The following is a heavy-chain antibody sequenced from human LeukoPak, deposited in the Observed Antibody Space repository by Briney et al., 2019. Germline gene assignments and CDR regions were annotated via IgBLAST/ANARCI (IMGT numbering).Heavy chain of an antibody. Sequence: GGSLRLSCSASGFTFSDYDMEWVRQAPGKGLEYVSGISSDGGTTYYADSVRGRFTISRDNSRKKLSLQMSSLRPDDTAVYYCVKGRIWERDTPLDCWGQGTAVTVSS. V-gene: IGHV3-64D*09. D-gene: IGHD1-26*01. CDR3: VKGRIWERDTPLDC. J-gene: IGHJ4*02. CDR1: GFTFSDYD. CDR2: ISSDGGTT.